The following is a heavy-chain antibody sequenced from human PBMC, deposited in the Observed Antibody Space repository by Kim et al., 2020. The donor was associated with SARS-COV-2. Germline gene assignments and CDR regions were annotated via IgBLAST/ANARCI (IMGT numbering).Heavy chain of an antibody. V-gene: IGHV4-34*01. CDR3: ARGRAGVVPAPVLGLGPYYTSYTVDV. J-gene: IGHJ6*02. CDR1: GGSFSDYN. CDR2: INHTGNT. Sequence: SETLSLTCAVYGGSFSDYNWSWIRQPPGQGLQWIGEINHTGNTNVSPSLKSRITISVDPSKSQFSLRLKSMTATDTAVYYCARGRAGVVPAPVLGLGPYYTSYTVDVWGRGTPVAVSS. D-gene: IGHD3-3*01.